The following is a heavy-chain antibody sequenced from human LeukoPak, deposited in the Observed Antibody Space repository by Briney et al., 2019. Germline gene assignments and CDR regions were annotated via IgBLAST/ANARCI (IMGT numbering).Heavy chain of an antibody. D-gene: IGHD6-19*01. Sequence: GGSLRLSCAASGFTFSSYAMHWVRQAPGKGLEWVAVISYDGSNKYYADSVKGRFTISRDNSKNTLYLQMNSLRAEDTAVYYCARGLSSGWYGTMGDYWGQGTLVTVSS. CDR2: ISYDGSNK. CDR1: GFTFSSYA. CDR3: ARGLSSGWYGTMGDY. V-gene: IGHV3-30*04. J-gene: IGHJ4*02.